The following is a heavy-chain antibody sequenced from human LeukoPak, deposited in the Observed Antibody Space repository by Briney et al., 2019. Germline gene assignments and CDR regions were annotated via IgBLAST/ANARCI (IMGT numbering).Heavy chain of an antibody. Sequence: GRSLRLSCAASGFTFSSYGMHWVRQAPGKGLEWVAVISYDGSNKYYADSVKGRFTISRDNSKNTLYLQMNSLRAEGTAVYYCAKDITEWELNFDYWGQGTLVTVSS. CDR2: ISYDGSNK. CDR3: AKDITEWELNFDY. D-gene: IGHD1-26*01. V-gene: IGHV3-30*18. J-gene: IGHJ4*02. CDR1: GFTFSSYG.